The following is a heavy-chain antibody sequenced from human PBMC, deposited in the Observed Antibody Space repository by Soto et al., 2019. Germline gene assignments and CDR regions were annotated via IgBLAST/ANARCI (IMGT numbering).Heavy chain of an antibody. CDR1: GFTFTSSA. CDR2: IVVGSGNT. J-gene: IGHJ3*02. Sequence: SVKVSCKASGFTFTSSAVQWVRQARGQRLEWIGWIVVGSGNTNYAQKFQERVTITRDMSTSTAYMELSSLRAEDTAVYYCAKHTMSYHQGHPGFDIWGQGTMVTVSS. CDR3: AKHTMSYHQGHPGFDI. D-gene: IGHD3-22*01. V-gene: IGHV1-58*01.